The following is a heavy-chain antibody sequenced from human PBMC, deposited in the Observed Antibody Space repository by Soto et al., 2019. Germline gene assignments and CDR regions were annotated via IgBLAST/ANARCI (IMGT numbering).Heavy chain of an antibody. CDR1: GYTFTSYG. CDR3: ARLLAAGSKWFDP. J-gene: IGHJ5*02. V-gene: IGHV1-18*01. D-gene: IGHD6-13*01. Sequence: ASVKFSCKASGYTFTSYGISWVRQAPGQGLECMGWISAYNGNTNYAQKLQGRVTMTTXTXXSXXXMXLXXPRXDXTAVYYCARLLAAGSKWFDPWGQGTLVTVSS. CDR2: ISAYNGNT.